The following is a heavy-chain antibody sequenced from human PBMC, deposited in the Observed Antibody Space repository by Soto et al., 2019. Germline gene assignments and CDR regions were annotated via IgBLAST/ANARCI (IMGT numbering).Heavy chain of an antibody. CDR1: GLSLSDYF. CDR3: ARGGISHWAYFYYMDV. D-gene: IGHD2-21*01. Sequence: PSETLSLTCVFSGLSLSDYFWILIRQPPGMALEWIGEINHLGSINYNPSLKSRVTMSVDTSKNQFSLTLNSVTAADTATYYCARGGISHWAYFYYMDVWDRGTTVTVSS. J-gene: IGHJ6*03. CDR2: INHLGSI. V-gene: IGHV4-34*01.